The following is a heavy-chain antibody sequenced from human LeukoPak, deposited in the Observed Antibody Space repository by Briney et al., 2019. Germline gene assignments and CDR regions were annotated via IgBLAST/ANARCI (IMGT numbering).Heavy chain of an antibody. Sequence: SETLSLTCTVSAGSINSDDYYWSWIRQPAGKGLEWIGRIYSPGTNYNYNPSLKSRVTISIDTSENQFSLKLTSVTAGDTAVYYCARGIGTSYESSRDAFDIWGQGTMVTVSS. V-gene: IGHV4-61*02. D-gene: IGHD3-22*01. CDR1: AGSINSDDYY. CDR2: IYSPGTN. J-gene: IGHJ3*02. CDR3: ARGIGTSYESSRDAFDI.